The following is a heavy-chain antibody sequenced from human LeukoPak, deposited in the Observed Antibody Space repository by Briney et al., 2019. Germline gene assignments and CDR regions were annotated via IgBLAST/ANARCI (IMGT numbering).Heavy chain of an antibody. V-gene: IGHV3-30*18. J-gene: IGHJ4*02. D-gene: IGHD3-10*01. CDR2: ISYDGSIK. Sequence: PGRSLILSCAASGFTFSSYGMHWVRQAPGKGLEWVAVISYDGSIKYYADSVKGRFTISRDNSKNTLYLQMNSLRAEDTAVYYCAKEHMVRGVIITGLDCWGQGTLVTVSS. CDR1: GFTFSSYG. CDR3: AKEHMVRGVIITGLDC.